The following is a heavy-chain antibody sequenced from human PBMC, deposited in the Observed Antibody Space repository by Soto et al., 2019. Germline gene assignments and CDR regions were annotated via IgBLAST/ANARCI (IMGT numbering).Heavy chain of an antibody. V-gene: IGHV1-3*04. CDR3: PCDRVRGDGMDF. D-gene: IGHD3-10*01. Sequence: QVQLVQSGPEVKKSGASVELSCKTSGYDFNTYAMHWVRQAPGQRLEWLGWINTGTGYTRYSQSLQGRITIRRDTSASTVFMELSSLKSEDTAVYYWPCDRVRGDGMDFWGLATTVSVSS. CDR1: GYDFNTYA. CDR2: INTGTGYT. J-gene: IGHJ6*02.